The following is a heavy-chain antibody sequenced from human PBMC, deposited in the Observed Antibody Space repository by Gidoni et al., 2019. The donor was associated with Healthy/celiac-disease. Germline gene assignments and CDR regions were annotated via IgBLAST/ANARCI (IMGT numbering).Heavy chain of an antibody. J-gene: IGHJ3*02. CDR1: CGSISSSSYY. CDR2: IYYSGST. D-gene: IGHD1-20*01. Sequence: QLHLQESGPGLVKPSETLSLTCTVSCGSISSSSYYWGWIRQPPGKGLEWIGSIYYSGSTYYNPSLKSRVTISVDTSKNQFSLKLSSVTAADTAVYYCARSYRYNWNPDAFDIWGQGTMVTVSS. V-gene: IGHV4-39*01. CDR3: ARSYRYNWNPDAFDI.